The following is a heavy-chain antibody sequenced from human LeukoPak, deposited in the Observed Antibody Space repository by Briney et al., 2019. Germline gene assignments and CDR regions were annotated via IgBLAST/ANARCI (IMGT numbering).Heavy chain of an antibody. Sequence: ASVKVSCKASGYTFTGYYMHWVRQAPGQGLEWMGWINPNSGGTNYAQKFQGRVTMTRDTSISTAYMELSRLRSDDTAVYYCARDRDSSGWCGGDYWGQGTLVTVSS. V-gene: IGHV1-2*02. CDR1: GYTFTGYY. D-gene: IGHD6-19*01. CDR2: INPNSGGT. CDR3: ARDRDSSGWCGGDY. J-gene: IGHJ4*02.